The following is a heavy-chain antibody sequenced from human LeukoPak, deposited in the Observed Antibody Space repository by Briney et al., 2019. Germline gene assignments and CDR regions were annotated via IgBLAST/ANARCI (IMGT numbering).Heavy chain of an antibody. D-gene: IGHD2-8*01. CDR2: ISLTGLT. Sequence: SGTLSLTCGVSGGSISNTNWWSWVRQPPGQGLEWIGEISLTGLTHYNPSFESRVTVSLDKSKNQLSLNLTSVTAADTAVYYCSRENGAFSPFGYWGQGTRVTVLS. J-gene: IGHJ4*02. CDR3: SRENGAFSPFGY. CDR1: GGSISNTNW. V-gene: IGHV4-4*02.